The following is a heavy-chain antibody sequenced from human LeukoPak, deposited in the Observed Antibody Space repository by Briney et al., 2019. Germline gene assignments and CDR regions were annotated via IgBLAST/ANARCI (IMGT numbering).Heavy chain of an antibody. Sequence: SETLSLTCAVYGGSFSGYYWSWIRQPPGKGLEWIGEINHSGSTNYNPSLKSRVTISVDTSKNQFSLKLSSVTAADTAVYYCARRLRSSGWAIIDYWGQGTLVTVSS. CDR1: GGSFSGYY. J-gene: IGHJ4*02. D-gene: IGHD6-19*01. CDR3: ARRLRSSGWAIIDY. V-gene: IGHV4-34*01. CDR2: INHSGST.